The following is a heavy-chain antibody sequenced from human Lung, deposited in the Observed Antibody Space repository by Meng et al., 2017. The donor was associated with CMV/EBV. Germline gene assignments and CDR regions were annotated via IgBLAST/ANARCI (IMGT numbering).Heavy chain of an antibody. CDR1: GFTVSSNY. CDR3: AKCYCVYFGSSCGDY. CDR2: IYSGGSST. V-gene: IGHV3-23*03. J-gene: IGHJ4*02. D-gene: IGHD2-15*01. Sequence: GGSLRLXCAASGFTVSSNYMSWVRQAPGKGLEWVSVIYSGGSSTYYADSVKGRFTVSRDDSKNTLYLQMNSLRAEDTAVYYCAKCYCVYFGSSCGDYWGQGTXVTVSS.